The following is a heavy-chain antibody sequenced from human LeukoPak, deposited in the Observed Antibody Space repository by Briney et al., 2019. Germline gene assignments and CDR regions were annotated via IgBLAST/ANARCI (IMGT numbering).Heavy chain of an antibody. Sequence: TGRSLRLSCAASGFTFSSYGMHWVRQAPGKGLEWVAVIWYDGSNKYYADSVKGRFTISRDNSKNTLYLQMNSLRAEDTAVYYCAKDLPLLYYDSSGYYDYWGQGTLVTVSS. V-gene: IGHV3-33*06. CDR1: GFTFSSYG. D-gene: IGHD3-22*01. CDR2: IWYDGSNK. J-gene: IGHJ4*02. CDR3: AKDLPLLYYDSSGYYDY.